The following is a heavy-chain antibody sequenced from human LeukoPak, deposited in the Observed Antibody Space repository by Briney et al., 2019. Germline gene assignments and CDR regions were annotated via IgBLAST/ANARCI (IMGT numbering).Heavy chain of an antibody. J-gene: IGHJ4*02. V-gene: IGHV4-39*01. CDR2: IYYSGST. CDR3: ARHYGDTYPSLVYYFDY. Sequence: SETLSLTCTVSGGSISSSGYYWGWIRQPPGKGLEWIGSIYYSGSTYYNPSLKSRVTISVDTSKNQFSLKLSSVTAADTAVYYCARHYGDTYPSLVYYFDYWGQGTLVTVSS. CDR1: GGSISSSGYY. D-gene: IGHD4-17*01.